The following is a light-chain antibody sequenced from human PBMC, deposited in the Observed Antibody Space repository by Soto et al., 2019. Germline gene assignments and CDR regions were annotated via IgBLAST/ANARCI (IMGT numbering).Light chain of an antibody. J-gene: IGKJ2*01. CDR3: QQYHDSPMNT. CDR1: QTVSNQ. Sequence: EIVLTQSPVTLSLSPGERATLSCRASQTVSNQLAWYQQKPGQAPRLLIYDASRRVTGIPARFSGSASGTEFTLTISRLEPDDSAVYYCQQYHDSPMNTFGQGTKLQIK. V-gene: IGKV3-11*01. CDR2: DAS.